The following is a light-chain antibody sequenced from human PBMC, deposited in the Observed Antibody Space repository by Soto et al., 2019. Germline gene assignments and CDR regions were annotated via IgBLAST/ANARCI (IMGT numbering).Light chain of an antibody. CDR2: DTS. Sequence: EIVMTQSPATLSVSPGERATLSCRASQSVSSNLAWYQQKPGQAPRLLIYDTSNRAGGIPARFSGSGSGTDFTLTISSLEPEDFAVYYCQQRINWPLTFGGGTKVDIK. V-gene: IGKV3-11*01. CDR3: QQRINWPLT. CDR1: QSVSSN. J-gene: IGKJ4*01.